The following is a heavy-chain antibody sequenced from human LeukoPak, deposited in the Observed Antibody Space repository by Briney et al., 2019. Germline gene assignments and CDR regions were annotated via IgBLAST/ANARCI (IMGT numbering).Heavy chain of an antibody. CDR2: INHSGST. J-gene: IGHJ4*02. CDR1: GFTFSTNA. V-gene: IGHV4-34*01. CDR3: ARGGGIAAAGTGLGYFDY. D-gene: IGHD6-13*01. Sequence: GSLRLSCAASGFTFSTNAMTWVRQPPGKGLEWIGEINHSGSTNYNPSLKSRVTISVDTSKNQFSLKLSSVTAADTAVYYCARGGGIAAAGTGLGYFDYWGQGTLVTVPS.